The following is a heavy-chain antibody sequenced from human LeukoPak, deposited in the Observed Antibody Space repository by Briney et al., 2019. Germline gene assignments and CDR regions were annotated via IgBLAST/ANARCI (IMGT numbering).Heavy chain of an antibody. CDR3: ARAGIQLWNMYNWFDP. CDR2: IKQDGSEK. V-gene: IGHV3-7*01. D-gene: IGHD5-18*01. CDR1: GFTFSSYW. Sequence: HSGGSLRLSCAASGFTFSSYWMSWVRQAPGKGLEWVANIKQDGSEKYYVDSVKGRFTISRDNAKNSLYLQMNSLRAEDTAVYYCARAGIQLWNMYNWFDPWGQGTLVTVSS. J-gene: IGHJ5*02.